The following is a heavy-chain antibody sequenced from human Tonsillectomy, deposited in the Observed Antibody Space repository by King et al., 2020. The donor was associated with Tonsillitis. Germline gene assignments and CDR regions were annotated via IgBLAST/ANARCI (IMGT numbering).Heavy chain of an antibody. D-gene: IGHD3-3*01. CDR3: ARGRNQYYDFWSGHYTTLDY. CDR1: GGSFSDYF. CDR2: INHGGST. J-gene: IGHJ4*02. Sequence: VQLQQWGAGLLKPSETLSLTCAVYGGSFSDYFWTWILQPPGKGLEWLGEINHGGSTNYNPSLKSRVAISVDTSKNQFSLKLCPVTAADTAVYYCARGRNQYYDFWSGHYTTLDYWGQGTLVTVSS. V-gene: IGHV4-34*01.